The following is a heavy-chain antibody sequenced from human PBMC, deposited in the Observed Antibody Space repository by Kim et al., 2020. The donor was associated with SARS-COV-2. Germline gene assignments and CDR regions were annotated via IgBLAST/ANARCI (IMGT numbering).Heavy chain of an antibody. D-gene: IGHD2-2*01. V-gene: IGHV3-73*01. Sequence: SVKGRFTISRDDSKNTAYLQMNSLKTEDTAVYYCTRNHCSSTSCPKYFQHWGQGTLVTVSS. J-gene: IGHJ1*01. CDR3: TRNHCSSTSCPKYFQH.